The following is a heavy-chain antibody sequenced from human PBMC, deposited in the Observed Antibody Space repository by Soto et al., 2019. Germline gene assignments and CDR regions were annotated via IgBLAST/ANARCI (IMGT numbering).Heavy chain of an antibody. D-gene: IGHD1-26*01. J-gene: IGHJ4*02. CDR3: AKDLVLLRF. CDR1: GFTFSSFA. V-gene: IGHV3-23*01. CDR2: ISGSGGTT. Sequence: GGSLRLSCAASGFTFSSFAMTWVREAPGRGLEWISGISGSGGTTYDADSVKGRFIISRDNSKNTLYLQMNSLRAEDTAVYYCAKDLVLLRFWGQGALVTVSS.